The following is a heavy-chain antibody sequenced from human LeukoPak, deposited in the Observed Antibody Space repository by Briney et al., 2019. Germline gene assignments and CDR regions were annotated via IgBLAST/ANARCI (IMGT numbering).Heavy chain of an antibody. J-gene: IGHJ4*02. CDR1: GGTFSSYA. CDR3: ARDPVGISRGGYFDY. CDR2: IIPIFGTA. D-gene: IGHD3-10*01. V-gene: IGHV1-69*05. Sequence: SVKVSCKASGGTFSSYAISWVRQAPGQGLEWMGGIIPIFGTANYAQKFQGRVTITTDESTSTAYMELSSLRSEDTAVYYCARDPVGISRGGYFDYWGQGTLVTVSS.